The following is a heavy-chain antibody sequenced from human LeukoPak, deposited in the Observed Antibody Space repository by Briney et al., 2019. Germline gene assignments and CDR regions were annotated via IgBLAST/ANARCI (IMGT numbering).Heavy chain of an antibody. CDR1: GYTFTSYG. J-gene: IGHJ5*02. Sequence: GASVKVSCKASGYTFTSYGISWVRQAPGQGLEWMGWISAYNGNTNYAQKLQGRVTMTTDTSTSTAYMELRSLRSDDTAVYYCARDGPPDDIVVVPAASGWFDPWGQGTLVTVSS. D-gene: IGHD2-2*01. CDR2: ISAYNGNT. CDR3: ARDGPPDDIVVVPAASGWFDP. V-gene: IGHV1-18*01.